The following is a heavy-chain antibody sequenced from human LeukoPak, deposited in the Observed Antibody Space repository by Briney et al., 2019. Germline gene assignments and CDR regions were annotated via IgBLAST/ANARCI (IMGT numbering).Heavy chain of an antibody. D-gene: IGHD3-9*01. Sequence: GASVKVSCKASGYTFTSYGISWVRQAPGQGLEWMGWISAYNGNTNYAQKLQGRVTMTTDTSTSTAYMELRSLRSDDTAVYYCARSDTDILTGYPHAFDIWGQGTMVTVSS. CDR3: ARSDTDILTGYPHAFDI. CDR2: ISAYNGNT. J-gene: IGHJ3*02. CDR1: GYTFTSYG. V-gene: IGHV1-18*01.